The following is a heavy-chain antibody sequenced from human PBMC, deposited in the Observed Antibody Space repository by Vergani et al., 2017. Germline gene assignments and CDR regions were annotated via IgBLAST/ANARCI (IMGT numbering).Heavy chain of an antibody. CDR2: INHSGST. V-gene: IGHV4-34*01. J-gene: IGHJ4*02. D-gene: IGHD5-18*01. CDR3: ARGRGRYSDGGAHLGFDY. Sequence: QVQLQQWGAGLLKPSETLSLTCAVYGGSFSGYYWSWIRQPPGKGLEWIGEINHSGSTNYNPSLKSRVTISVDTSKNQFSLKLSSVTAADTAVYYCARGRGRYSDGGAHLGFDYWGQGTLVTVSS. CDR1: GGSFSGYY.